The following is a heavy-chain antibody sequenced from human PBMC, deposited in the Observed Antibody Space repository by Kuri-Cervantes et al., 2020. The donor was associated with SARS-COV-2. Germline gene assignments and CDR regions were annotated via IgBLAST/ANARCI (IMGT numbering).Heavy chain of an antibody. Sequence: GESLKISCAASGFTFSTFDMHWVRQATGKGLEWVSGFGTAGDTYYPGSVKGRFTISRDNAKNSLYLQMNSLRAEDTAVYYCASFPYVLPDLYYFDYWGQGTLVTVSS. CDR2: FGTAGDT. V-gene: IGHV3-13*04. J-gene: IGHJ4*02. CDR1: GFTFSTFD. CDR3: ASFPYVLPDLYYFDY. D-gene: IGHD2-2*01.